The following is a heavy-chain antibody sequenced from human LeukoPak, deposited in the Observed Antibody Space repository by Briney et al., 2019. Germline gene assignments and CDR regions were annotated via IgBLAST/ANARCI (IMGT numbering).Heavy chain of an antibody. J-gene: IGHJ3*02. CDR3: ARAYKYSSSWHQPDAFDI. V-gene: IGHV3-23*01. Sequence: GGSLRLSFAASGFTFSSYAMSWVRQAPGKGLEWVSAISGSGGSTYYADSVKGRFTISRDNSKNTLYLQMNSLRAEDTAVYYCARAYKYSSSWHQPDAFDIWGQGTMVTVSS. CDR2: ISGSGGST. CDR1: GFTFSSYA. D-gene: IGHD6-13*01.